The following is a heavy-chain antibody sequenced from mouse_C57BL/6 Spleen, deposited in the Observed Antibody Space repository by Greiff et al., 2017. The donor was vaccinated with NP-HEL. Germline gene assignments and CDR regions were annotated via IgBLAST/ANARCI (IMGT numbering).Heavy chain of an antibody. Sequence: QVQLQQSGAELVRPGASVTLSCKASGYTFTDYEMHWVKQTPVHGLEWIGAIDPETGGTAYNQKFKGKAILTADKSSSTAYMELRSLTSEDSAVYYCTRNEGGGAMDYWGQGTSVTVSS. CDR2: IDPETGGT. CDR3: TRNEGGGAMDY. V-gene: IGHV1-15*01. CDR1: GYTFTDYE. J-gene: IGHJ4*01.